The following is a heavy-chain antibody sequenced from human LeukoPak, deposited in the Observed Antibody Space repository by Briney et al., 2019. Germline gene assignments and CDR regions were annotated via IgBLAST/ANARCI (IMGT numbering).Heavy chain of an antibody. J-gene: IGHJ6*02. D-gene: IGHD3-16*01. CDR1: GFTFSSYW. V-gene: IGHV3-7*03. Sequence: GGSLRLSCAAFGFTFSSYWMNWARQAPGKGLEWVASINHNGNVNYYVDSVKGRLTISRDNAKNSLYLQMSNMRAEDTAVYFCARGGGLDVWDQGATVTVSS. CDR2: INHNGNVN. CDR3: ARGGGLDV.